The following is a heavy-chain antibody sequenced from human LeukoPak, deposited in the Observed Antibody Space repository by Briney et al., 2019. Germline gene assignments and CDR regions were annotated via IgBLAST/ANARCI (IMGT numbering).Heavy chain of an antibody. CDR1: GYSISSGYY. CDR3: ARVGAKGDLCLDY. D-gene: IGHD2/OR15-2a*01. Sequence: PSETLSLTCTVSGYSISSGYYWGWIRQPPGKGLEWIGSIYHSGSTYYNPSLKSRVTISVDTSKNQFSLKLSSVTAADTAVYYCARVGAKGDLCLDYWGQGTLVTVSS. V-gene: IGHV4-38-2*02. J-gene: IGHJ4*02. CDR2: IYHSGST.